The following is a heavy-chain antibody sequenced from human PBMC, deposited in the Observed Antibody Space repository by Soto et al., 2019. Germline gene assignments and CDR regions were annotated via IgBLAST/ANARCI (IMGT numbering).Heavy chain of an antibody. J-gene: IGHJ3*02. CDR2: ISYDGSNK. D-gene: IGHD1-1*01. CDR1: GFTFSSYG. Sequence: QVQLVESGGGVVQPGRSLRLSCAASGFTFSSYGMHWVRQAPGKGLEWVAVISYDGSNKYYGDSVKGRFTISRDNSKNTLYLQMNSLRAEDTAVYYCAKDSEPRGAFDIWGQGTMVTVSS. CDR3: AKDSEPRGAFDI. V-gene: IGHV3-30*18.